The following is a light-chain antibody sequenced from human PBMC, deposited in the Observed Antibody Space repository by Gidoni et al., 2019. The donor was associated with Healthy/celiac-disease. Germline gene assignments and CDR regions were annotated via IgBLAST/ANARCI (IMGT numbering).Light chain of an antibody. Sequence: DIQMTQSPSSLSASVGDRVTITCQASQDISNYLNWYQQKPGKAPKLLIYDASNLETRVPSRFSGSVSGTDFTFTISSLQPEDIATYYCQQYDNLPPLTFGGGTKVEIK. CDR2: DAS. V-gene: IGKV1-33*01. CDR3: QQYDNLPPLT. J-gene: IGKJ4*01. CDR1: QDISNY.